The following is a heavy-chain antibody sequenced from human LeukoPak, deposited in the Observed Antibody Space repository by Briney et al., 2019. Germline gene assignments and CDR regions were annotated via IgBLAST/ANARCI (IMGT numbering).Heavy chain of an antibody. CDR1: GYTFTSYG. J-gene: IGHJ3*02. Sequence: ASVTVSCKASGYTFTSYGISWVRQAPGQGLEWMGGISPIFGTANYAQKFQGRVTITADESTSTAYMELSSLRSDDTAVYFCATWGLHFDIWGQGTMVIAAS. V-gene: IGHV1-69*13. D-gene: IGHD3-16*01. CDR3: ATWGLHFDI. CDR2: ISPIFGTA.